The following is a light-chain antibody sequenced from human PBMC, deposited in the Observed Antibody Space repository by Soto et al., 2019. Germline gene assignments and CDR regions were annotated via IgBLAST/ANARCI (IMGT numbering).Light chain of an antibody. J-gene: IGKJ2*03. Sequence: IVLTQSPGTASLSPGDRATLSCRASQSISSSYLAWYQQRPGQSPRLLIYGASSRATGIPDRFSGSGSGTDFTLTITRLEPEDFAVYYCQRYGSSPPYSFGQGTKLEIK. CDR3: QRYGSSPPYS. CDR1: QSISSSY. V-gene: IGKV3-20*01. CDR2: GAS.